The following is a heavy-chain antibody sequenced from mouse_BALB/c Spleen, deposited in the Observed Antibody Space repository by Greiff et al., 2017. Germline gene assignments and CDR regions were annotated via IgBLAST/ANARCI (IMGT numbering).Heavy chain of an antibody. Sequence: EVKLLESGPGLVKPSQSLSLTCTVTGYSITSDYAWNWIRQFPGNKLEWMGYISYSGSTSYNPSLKRRISITRVTSKNQFFLQLNSVTTEDTATYYCARSYSGSYVGAMDYWGQGTSVTVSS. CDR3: ARSYSGSYVGAMDY. CDR1: GYSITSDYA. V-gene: IGHV3-2*02. CDR2: ISYSGST. D-gene: IGHD1-3*01. J-gene: IGHJ4*01.